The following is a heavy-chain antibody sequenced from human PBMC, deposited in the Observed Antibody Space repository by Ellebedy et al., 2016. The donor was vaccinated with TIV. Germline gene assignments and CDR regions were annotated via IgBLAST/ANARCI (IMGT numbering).Heavy chain of an antibody. CDR3: AKKGATVTTGGGVDY. Sequence: PGGSLRLSCLASGFNFNIYGMHWVRQAPGKGLEWVAYMSYDGSNKNYADSVKGRFTISRDNSKNTLYLQMNSLRTEDKAVYYCAKKGATVTTGGGVDYWGQGTLVTVSS. CDR2: MSYDGSNK. J-gene: IGHJ4*02. CDR1: GFNFNIYG. V-gene: IGHV3-30*18. D-gene: IGHD4-17*01.